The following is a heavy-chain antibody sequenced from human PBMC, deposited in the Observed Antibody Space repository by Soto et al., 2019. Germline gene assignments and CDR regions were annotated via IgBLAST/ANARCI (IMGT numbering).Heavy chain of an antibody. CDR3: ARRHYCGSDSCRIWFDP. CDR1: GGSISSYH. D-gene: IGHD2-21*02. V-gene: IGHV4-59*08. Sequence: QVQLQESGPGLVKPSETLSLTCTVSGGSISSYHWSWIRQPPGKGLEWIGYIHYSGNSNYNPSLKSRVTISMDTSKNQSTLKLSSVTAADTAIYYGARRHYCGSDSCRIWFDPWGQGTLVTVSS. J-gene: IGHJ5*02. CDR2: IHYSGNS.